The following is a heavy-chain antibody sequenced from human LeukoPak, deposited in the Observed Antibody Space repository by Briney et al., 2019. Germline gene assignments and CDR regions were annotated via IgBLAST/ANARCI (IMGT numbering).Heavy chain of an antibody. J-gene: IGHJ4*02. CDR2: IDSSSSTI. CDR3: ARDFGARGWFDY. Sequence: GGSLRLSCAASGFTFSSNYMSWVRQAPGKGLEWVSYIDSSSSTIYYADSVRGRFTISRDNAKNSLYLQMNSLRAEDTAVYYCARDFGARGWFDYWGQGTLVTVSS. CDR1: GFTFSSNY. D-gene: IGHD6-19*01. V-gene: IGHV3-48*01.